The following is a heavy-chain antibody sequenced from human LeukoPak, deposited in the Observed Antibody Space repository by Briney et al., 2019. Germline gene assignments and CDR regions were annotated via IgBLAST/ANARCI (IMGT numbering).Heavy chain of an antibody. CDR1: EFTFSSYN. CDR3: ARDRPAIAAAGDAFDI. D-gene: IGHD6-13*01. Sequence: GGSLRLSCAASEFTFSSYNMNWVRQAPGKGLEWVSSISSSGSYIYYADSVKGRFTVSRDNAKNSLYLQMNSLRAEDTAVYYCARDRPAIAAAGDAFDIWGQGTMVTVSS. CDR2: ISSSGSYI. V-gene: IGHV3-21*04. J-gene: IGHJ3*02.